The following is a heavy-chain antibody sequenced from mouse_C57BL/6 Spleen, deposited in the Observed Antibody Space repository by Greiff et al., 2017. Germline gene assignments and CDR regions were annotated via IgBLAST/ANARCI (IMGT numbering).Heavy chain of an antibody. CDR3: AREGPSVGRYFDY. Sequence: VQLQESGPELVKPGASVKISCKASGYAFSSSWMNWVKQRPGKGLEWIGRIYPGDGDTNYNGKFKGKATLTADKSSSTAYMQLSSLTSEDSAVYFCAREGPSVGRYFDYWGQGTTLTVSS. V-gene: IGHV1-82*01. J-gene: IGHJ2*01. CDR2: IYPGDGDT. D-gene: IGHD6-1*01. CDR1: GYAFSSSW.